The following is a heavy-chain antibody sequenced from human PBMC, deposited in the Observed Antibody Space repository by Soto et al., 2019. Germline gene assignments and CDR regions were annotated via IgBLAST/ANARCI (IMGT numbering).Heavy chain of an antibody. J-gene: IGHJ4*02. CDR3: ARVRGDFEY. Sequence: SETLSLTCTFSVGSISSYYWSWIRQPPGKGLEWIGYIYYSGSTNYNPSLKSRVTISVDTSKNQFSLKLSSVTAADTAVYYCARVRGDFEYWGQGTLVSVSS. CDR1: VGSISSYY. V-gene: IGHV4-59*01. D-gene: IGHD3-16*01. CDR2: IYYSGST.